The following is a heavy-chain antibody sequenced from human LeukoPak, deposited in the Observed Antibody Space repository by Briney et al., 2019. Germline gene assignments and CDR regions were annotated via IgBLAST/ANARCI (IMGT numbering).Heavy chain of an antibody. CDR3: ARVRGGRPDAFDI. CDR1: GGSISSGDYY. CDR2: IYYSGST. J-gene: IGHJ3*02. V-gene: IGHV4-30-4*08. Sequence: SETLSLTCTVSGGSISSGDYYWSWIRQPPGKGLEWIAYIYYSGSTYYNPSLKSRVTISVDTSKNQFSLKLSSVTAADTAVYYCARVRGGRPDAFDIWGQGTMVTVSS. D-gene: IGHD2-15*01.